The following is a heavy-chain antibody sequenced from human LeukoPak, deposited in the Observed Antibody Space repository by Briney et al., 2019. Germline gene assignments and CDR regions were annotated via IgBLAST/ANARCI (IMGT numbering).Heavy chain of an antibody. CDR1: GFTFDDYA. J-gene: IGHJ4*02. CDR2: ISWNSGSI. CDR3: AKDLWGRYYYDSSGYQN. D-gene: IGHD3-22*01. Sequence: PGGSLRLSCAASGFTFDDYAMHWVRQAPGKGLEWVSGISWNSGSIGYADSVKGRFTISRDNAKNSLYLQMNSLRAEDTALYYCAKDLWGRYYYDSSGYQNWGQGTLVTVSS. V-gene: IGHV3-9*01.